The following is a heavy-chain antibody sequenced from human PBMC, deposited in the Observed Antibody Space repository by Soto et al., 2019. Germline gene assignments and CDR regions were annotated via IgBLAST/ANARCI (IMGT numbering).Heavy chain of an antibody. D-gene: IGHD2-2*02. Sequence: GGSLRLSCAVSGFTFNDYAMSWVRQAPGKGLEWVSTISGGLGSAYYADSVKGRFTISRDNAKNSLYLQMNSLRSEYTAVYYCARDIVVVPAAIWYYYGVAGLCQGTTVTVSS. CDR1: GFTFNDYA. J-gene: IGHJ6*02. CDR2: ISGGLGSA. V-gene: IGHV3-23*01. CDR3: ARDIVVVPAAIWYYYGVAG.